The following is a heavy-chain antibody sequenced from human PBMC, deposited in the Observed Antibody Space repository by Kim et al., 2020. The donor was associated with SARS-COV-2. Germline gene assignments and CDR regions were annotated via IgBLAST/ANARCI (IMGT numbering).Heavy chain of an antibody. V-gene: IGHV5-51*01. CDR3: ARVPLILPPHSSSWYGDAFDI. CDR2: IYPGDSDT. J-gene: IGHJ3*02. D-gene: IGHD6-13*01. Sequence: GESLKISCKGSGYSFTSYWIGWVRQMPGKGLEWMGIIYPGDSDTRYSPSFQGQVTISADKSISTAYLQWSSLKASDTAMYYCARVPLILPPHSSSWYGDAFDIWGQGTMVTVSS. CDR1: GYSFTSYW.